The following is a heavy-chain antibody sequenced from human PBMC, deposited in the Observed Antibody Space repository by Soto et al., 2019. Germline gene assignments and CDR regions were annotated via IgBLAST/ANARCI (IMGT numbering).Heavy chain of an antibody. CDR2: IYYRGSS. D-gene: IGHD5-12*01. J-gene: IGHJ4*02. V-gene: IGHV4-31*03. CDR1: GGSISSGGYY. Sequence: QVQLQESGPGLVKPSQTLSLTCTVSGGSISSGGYYWSWIRQHPEKGLECLGYIYYRGSSYYNPSLKSRVTIAVDTSKNQFSLKLSSVTAAATAVYYCAREWIGGVDYWGQGTLVTVSS. CDR3: AREWIGGVDY.